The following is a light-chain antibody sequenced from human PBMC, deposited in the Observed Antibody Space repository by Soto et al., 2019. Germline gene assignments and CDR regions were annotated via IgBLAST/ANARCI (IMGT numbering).Light chain of an antibody. CDR1: SSNIGAGYD. CDR3: QSYDSSLSAVV. CDR2: GNS. Sequence: QPVLTQPPSVSGAPGQRVTISCTGSSSNIGAGYDVHWCQQLPGTAPKLLIYGNSNRPSGVPDRFSGSKSGTSASLAITGLQAEDEADYYCQSYDSSLSAVVFGGGTKVTVL. J-gene: IGLJ2*01. V-gene: IGLV1-40*01.